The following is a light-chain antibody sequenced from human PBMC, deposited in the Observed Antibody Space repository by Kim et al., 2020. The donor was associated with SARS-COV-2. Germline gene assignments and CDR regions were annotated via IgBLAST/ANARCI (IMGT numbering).Light chain of an antibody. V-gene: IGKV1-39*01. CDR1: QSIMVY. J-gene: IGKJ1*01. CDR3: QQSYTSPWT. CDR2: AAS. Sequence: SSVGGRVTITCRASQSIMVYVSWYQQKPGRAPNLLIYAASDLHNGVPSRFSGSGSGADFTLTISNLQPEDVATYYCQQSYTSPWTFGQGTKVDIK.